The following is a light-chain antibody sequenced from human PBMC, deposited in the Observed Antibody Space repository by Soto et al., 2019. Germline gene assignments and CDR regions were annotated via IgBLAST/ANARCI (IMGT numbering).Light chain of an antibody. V-gene: IGLV1-40*01. Sequence: QSVLTQPPSVSGAPGQRVTISCTGSRSNIGAGYDVHWYQQIPGTAPKLLIYRNHDRPSGVPDRFSGSKSGTSASLAITGLQAEDEDDYYCQSYDNSVSGARVFGGGTKVTVL. CDR2: RNH. J-gene: IGLJ3*02. CDR3: QSYDNSVSGARV. CDR1: RSNIGAGYD.